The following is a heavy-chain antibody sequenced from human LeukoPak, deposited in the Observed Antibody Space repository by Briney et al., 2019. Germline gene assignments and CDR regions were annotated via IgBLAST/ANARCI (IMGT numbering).Heavy chain of an antibody. CDR1: GGSISSGGYY. Sequence: SQTLSLTCTVSGGSISSGGYYWSWIRQPPGKGLEWIGYIYHSGSTYYNPSLKSRVTISVDRSKNQFSLKLSSVTAADTAVYYCASHSEVITIFGVVHWGAFDYWGQGTLVTVSS. CDR2: IYHSGST. D-gene: IGHD3-3*01. V-gene: IGHV4-30-2*01. CDR3: ASHSEVITIFGVVHWGAFDY. J-gene: IGHJ4*02.